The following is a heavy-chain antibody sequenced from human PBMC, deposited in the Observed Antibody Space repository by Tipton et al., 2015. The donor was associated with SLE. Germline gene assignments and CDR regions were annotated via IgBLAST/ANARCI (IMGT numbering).Heavy chain of an antibody. J-gene: IGHJ3*02. CDR3: GRDLGAFDI. V-gene: IGHV4-38-2*02. Sequence: TLSLTCAVSGYSISSGYYWGWIRQPPGKGLEWIGSIYHSGSTNYNPSLKSRVTISVDTSKNQISLKLSSVTAADTAGDYCGRDLGAFDIWGQGTMVTVSS. CDR2: IYHSGST. CDR1: GYSISSGYY. D-gene: IGHD7-27*01.